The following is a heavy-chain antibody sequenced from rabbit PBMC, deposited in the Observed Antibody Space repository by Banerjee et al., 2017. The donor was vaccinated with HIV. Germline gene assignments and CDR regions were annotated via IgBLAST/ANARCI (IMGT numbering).Heavy chain of an antibody. CDR2: IYTGNGGT. V-gene: IGHV1S40*01. J-gene: IGHJ4*01. CDR1: GIDFSSAYD. D-gene: IGHD4-2*01. CDR3: ARDYADSSDATAFSL. Sequence: QSLEESGGDLVKPGASLTLTCTASGIDFSSAYDMCWVRQAPGKGLEWIGYIYTGNGGTVYASWAKGRFTISKTSSTTVTLQMTSLTAADTATYFCARDYADSSDATAFSLWGQGTLVAVS.